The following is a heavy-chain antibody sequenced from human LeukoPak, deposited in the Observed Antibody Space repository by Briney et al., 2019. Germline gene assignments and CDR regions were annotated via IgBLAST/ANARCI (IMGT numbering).Heavy chain of an antibody. V-gene: IGHV3-7*01. D-gene: IGHD6-6*01. CDR1: GFTFRTYW. J-gene: IGHJ4*02. CDR3: ARLIGDRTIYDY. CDR2: INQGGSET. Sequence: WGSLRLSCAASGFTFRTYWMSWVRQAPGKGLEWVASINQGGSETYYVESVKGRFTISRDNAMNSFFLQMNSLGAEDTAVYYCARLIGDRTIYDYWGQGTLVTVSS.